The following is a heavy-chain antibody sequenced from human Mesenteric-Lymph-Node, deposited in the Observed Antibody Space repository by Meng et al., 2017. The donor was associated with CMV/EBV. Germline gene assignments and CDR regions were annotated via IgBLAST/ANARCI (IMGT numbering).Heavy chain of an antibody. CDR1: GVSVRSGNYY. V-gene: IGHV4-61*01. J-gene: IGHJ6*02. CDR2: IYYSGST. CDR3: ARDRALGFWSGQGGMDV. Sequence: SETLSLTCTVSGVSVRSGNYYWSWIRQSPGKGLEWIGYIYYSGSTYYNPSLRSRVTISVDTSKNQFSLKVSSVTPTDTAVYYCARDRALGFWSGQGGMDVWGQGTTVTVSS. D-gene: IGHD3-3*01.